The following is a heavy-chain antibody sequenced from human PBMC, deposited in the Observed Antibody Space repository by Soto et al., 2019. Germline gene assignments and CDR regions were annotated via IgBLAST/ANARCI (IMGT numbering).Heavy chain of an antibody. Sequence: GASVKVSCKASGYTFTSYGISWVRQAPGQGLEWMGWISAYNGNTNYAQKLQGRVTMTTDTSTSTAYMELRSLRSDDTAVYYRAREGYCTNGVCPPPDYWGQGTLVTVSS. CDR2: ISAYNGNT. J-gene: IGHJ4*02. CDR1: GYTFTSYG. D-gene: IGHD2-8*01. V-gene: IGHV1-18*01. CDR3: AREGYCTNGVCPPPDY.